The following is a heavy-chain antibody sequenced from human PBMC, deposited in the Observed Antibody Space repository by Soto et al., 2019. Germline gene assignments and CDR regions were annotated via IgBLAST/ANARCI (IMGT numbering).Heavy chain of an antibody. V-gene: IGHV3-7*04. Sequence: EVQLVESGGGLVQSGGSLRLSCEASGFSFITYWMNWVRQAPGKGLEWLVSIKEDGSEKQYVDSVKGRFTISRDNAKNSLYLQMNCLSEEDTAVYYCVRAISGSFALWGQGTLVIVSS. D-gene: IGHD3-9*01. CDR2: IKEDGSEK. CDR3: VRAISGSFAL. J-gene: IGHJ4*02. CDR1: GFSFITYW.